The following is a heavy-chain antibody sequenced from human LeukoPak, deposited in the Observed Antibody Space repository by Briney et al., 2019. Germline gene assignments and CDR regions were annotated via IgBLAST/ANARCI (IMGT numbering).Heavy chain of an antibody. CDR2: IYYSGST. Sequence: SEILSLTCTVSGGSISSSSYYWGWIRQPPGKGLEWIGSIYYSGSTYYNPSLKSRVTISVDKSKNQFSLKLSSVTAADAAVYYCVTGSSTVTTDYWGQGTLVTVSS. V-gene: IGHV4-39*07. CDR3: VTGSSTVTTDY. D-gene: IGHD4-11*01. CDR1: GGSISSSSYY. J-gene: IGHJ4*02.